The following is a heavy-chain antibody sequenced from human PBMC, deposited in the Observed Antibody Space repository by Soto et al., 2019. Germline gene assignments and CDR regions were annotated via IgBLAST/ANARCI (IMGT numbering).Heavy chain of an antibody. CDR2: INHSGST. CDR1: GGSFSGYY. V-gene: IGHV4-34*01. CDR3: ARGLGGVDY. Sequence: SETLSLTCAVYGGSFSGYYWVWIRQPPGKGLEWIGEINHSGSTNYNPSLKSRVTISVDTSKNQFSLKLSSVTAADTAVYYCARGLGGVDYWGQGTLVTVSS. J-gene: IGHJ4*02.